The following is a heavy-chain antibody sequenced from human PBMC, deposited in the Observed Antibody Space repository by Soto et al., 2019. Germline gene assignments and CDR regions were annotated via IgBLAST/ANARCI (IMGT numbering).Heavy chain of an antibody. D-gene: IGHD3-22*01. J-gene: IGHJ4*02. CDR2: ISYDGGSK. Sequence: QVQLVESGGGVVQPGKSLRLSCAASGFTFSTYGIHWVRQAPGKGLEWVALISYDGGSKYYGDSVKGRFIISRDNSHNTVSLQMNIPRADDTAVYFCAKEQLAMTVVVADYFDSWGQGTLVTVSS. CDR3: AKEQLAMTVVVADYFDS. V-gene: IGHV3-30*18. CDR1: GFTFSTYG.